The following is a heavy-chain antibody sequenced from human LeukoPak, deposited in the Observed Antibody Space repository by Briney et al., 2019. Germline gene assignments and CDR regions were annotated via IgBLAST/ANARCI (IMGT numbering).Heavy chain of an antibody. CDR1: GGSISSYY. CDR2: IYTSGST. D-gene: IGHD3-9*01. J-gene: IGHJ4*02. Sequence: SETLSLTCTVSGGSISSYYWSWIRQPAGKGLEWIGRIYTSGSTNYNPSLKSRVTMSVDTSKNQFSLKLSSVTAADTAVYYCAREHYDILTGYYEYYFDYWGQGTLVTVSS. V-gene: IGHV4-4*07. CDR3: AREHYDILTGYYEYYFDY.